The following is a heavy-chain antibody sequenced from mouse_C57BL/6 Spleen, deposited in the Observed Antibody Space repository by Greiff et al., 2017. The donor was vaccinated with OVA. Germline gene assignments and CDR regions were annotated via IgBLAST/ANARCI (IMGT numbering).Heavy chain of an antibody. CDR3: ARAAQATYYFDY. CDR1: GFTFSSYA. CDR2: ISDGGSYT. D-gene: IGHD3-2*02. V-gene: IGHV5-4*01. Sequence: EVQVVESGGGLVKPGGSLKLSCAASGFTFSSYAMSWVRQTPEKRLEWVATISDGGSYTYYPDNVKGRFTISRDNAKNNLYLQMSHLKSEDTAMYYCARAAQATYYFDYWGQGTTLTVSS. J-gene: IGHJ2*01.